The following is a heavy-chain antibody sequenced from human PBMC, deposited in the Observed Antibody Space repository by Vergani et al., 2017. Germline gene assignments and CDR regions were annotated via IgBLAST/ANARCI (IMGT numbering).Heavy chain of an antibody. D-gene: IGHD3-9*01. CDR2: INSDGSST. CDR1: GFTFSGYW. Sequence: EVQLVESGGGLVQPGRSLRLSCAASGFTFSGYWMHWVRQAPGKGLVWVSRINSDGSSTSYADSVKGRFTISRDNAKNTLYMKMNSLRAEDTAVYYCARAGYDILTGYRIEGWLDPWGQGTLVTVSS. J-gene: IGHJ5*02. V-gene: IGHV3-74*01. CDR3: ARAGYDILTGYRIEGWLDP.